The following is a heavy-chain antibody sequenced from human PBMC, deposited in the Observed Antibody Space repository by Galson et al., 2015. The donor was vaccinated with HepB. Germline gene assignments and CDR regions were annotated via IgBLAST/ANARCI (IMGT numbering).Heavy chain of an antibody. Sequence: SETLSLTCTVSGGSISSSSYYWGWIRQPPEKGLEWIGSIYYSGSTYYNPSLKSRVTISVDTSKNQFSLKLSSVTAADTAVYYCWSSSGYCSSTSCYYFDYWGQGTLVTVSS. CDR1: GGSISSSSYY. CDR2: IYYSGST. CDR3: WSSSGYCSSTSCYYFDY. D-gene: IGHD2-2*01. V-gene: IGHV4-39*01. J-gene: IGHJ4*02.